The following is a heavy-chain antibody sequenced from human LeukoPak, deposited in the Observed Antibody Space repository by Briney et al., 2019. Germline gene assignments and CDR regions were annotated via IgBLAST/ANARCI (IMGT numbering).Heavy chain of an antibody. J-gene: IGHJ4*02. CDR1: GYTFTGYG. CDR3: ARDQGYYFDY. CDR2: ISTYNGNT. Sequence: ASVKVSCKASGYTFTGYGVSWVRQAPGQGLEWMGWISTYNGNTNYAQKFQGRVNMTTDTSTSTAYMELRSLRSDDTAVYYCARDQGYYFDYWGQGTLVTVSS. V-gene: IGHV1-18*01.